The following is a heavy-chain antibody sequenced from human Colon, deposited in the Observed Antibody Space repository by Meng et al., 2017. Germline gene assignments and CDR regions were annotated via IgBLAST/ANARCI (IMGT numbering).Heavy chain of an antibody. V-gene: IGHV4-34*01. CDR1: GGAVTNYD. CDR2: IHPSGST. J-gene: IGHJ4*02. Sequence: QVQLRQGGAGRLKPSQPLSRTGAGNGGAVTNYDLALIRQPPGKGLEWVGEIHPSGSTYYSPSLQSRVTITLDTSKNQFSPTLSSMTAADTAVYYCARGVDWAKSGNFWGQGTLVTVSS. D-gene: IGHD3-9*01. CDR3: ARGVDWAKSGNF.